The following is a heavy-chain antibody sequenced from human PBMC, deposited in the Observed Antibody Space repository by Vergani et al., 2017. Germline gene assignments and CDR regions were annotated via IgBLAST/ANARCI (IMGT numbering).Heavy chain of an antibody. Sequence: ELQLVESGGGLVQPGGSLRLSCAASGSTVSGNYMTWVRQAPGKGLEWVSNIYSGDETYYADSVKGRVTISRDTSKNTLHLKINNLRVEDTAGYYCARGNYYGSGTYVDPWGQGTLVTVSS. V-gene: IGHV3-66*02. D-gene: IGHD3-10*01. CDR1: GSTVSGNY. J-gene: IGHJ5*02. CDR2: IYSGDET. CDR3: ARGNYYGSGTYVDP.